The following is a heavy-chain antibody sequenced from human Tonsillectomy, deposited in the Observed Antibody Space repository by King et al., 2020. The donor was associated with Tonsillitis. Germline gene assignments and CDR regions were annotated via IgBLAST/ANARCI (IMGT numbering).Heavy chain of an antibody. J-gene: IGHJ4*02. Sequence: LQLQESGPGLVKPSETLSLTCPVSGGSISNKIYYWGWIRQPPGQGLEGIWTIYYTWSTYYNPSLKSRVTISVDTSKNPFSLKLSSVTAADTAVYYCAGINQHLIQIDSWGQGTLVTVSS. D-gene: IGHD6-13*01. CDR2: IYYTWST. CDR3: AGINQHLIQIDS. CDR1: GGSISNKIYY. V-gene: IGHV4-39*01.